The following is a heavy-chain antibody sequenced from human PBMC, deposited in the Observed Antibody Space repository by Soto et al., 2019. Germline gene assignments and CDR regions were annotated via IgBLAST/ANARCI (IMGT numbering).Heavy chain of an antibody. Sequence: QVHLQESGPGLVKPSETLSLPCTVSGGAISTYYWTWIRQPAGQGLEWIGRIYSSGSTKYNPSLQSRVTMSLDTSNNQFSLRLTSGTAADTAVYYCARGQRFSDWFDPWGQGTLVTVSS. V-gene: IGHV4-4*07. D-gene: IGHD3-3*01. CDR3: ARGQRFSDWFDP. J-gene: IGHJ5*02. CDR1: GGAISTYY. CDR2: IYSSGST.